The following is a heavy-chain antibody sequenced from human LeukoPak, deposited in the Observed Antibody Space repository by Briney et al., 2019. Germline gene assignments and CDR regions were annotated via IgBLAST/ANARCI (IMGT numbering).Heavy chain of an antibody. Sequence: SETLSLTCTVSGDSISSSSYYWAWIRQPPGKGLEWIGSIYYNGFTYYNPSLKSRVTMSVDTSKNQFALKLSSVTAADTAVYYCARHYDFWSGSAEFDPWGQGTLVTVSS. J-gene: IGHJ5*02. CDR3: ARHYDFWSGSAEFDP. CDR1: GDSISSSSYY. V-gene: IGHV4-39*01. CDR2: IYYNGFT. D-gene: IGHD3-3*01.